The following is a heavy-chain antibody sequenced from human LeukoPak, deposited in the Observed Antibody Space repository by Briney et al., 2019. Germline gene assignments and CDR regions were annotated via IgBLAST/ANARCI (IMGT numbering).Heavy chain of an antibody. J-gene: IGHJ4*02. CDR2: INAGNGNT. D-gene: IGHD2-15*01. CDR3: ARDSTKKALVVPATPHY. V-gene: IGHV1-3*01. Sequence: APVKVSCKASGYTFTTYAMHWVRQAPGQRLEWMGWINAGNGNTKYSQKFQDRVTITRDTSANTAYMELSSLGSEDTAVYYCARDSTKKALVVPATPHYWGQRTLVTVTS. CDR1: GYTFTTYA.